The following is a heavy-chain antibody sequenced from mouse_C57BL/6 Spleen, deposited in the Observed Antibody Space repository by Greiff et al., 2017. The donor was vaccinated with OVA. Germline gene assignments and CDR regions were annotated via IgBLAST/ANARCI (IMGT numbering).Heavy chain of an antibody. V-gene: IGHV1-69*01. D-gene: IGHD4-1*02. CDR2: IDPSDSYT. J-gene: IGHJ2*01. Sequence: QVQLQQPGAELVMPGASVKLSCKASGYTFTSYWMHWVKQRPGQGLEWIGEIDPSDSYTNYNQKFKGKSTLTVDKSSSTAYMQLSSLTSEDSAVYYCAVPQLGVDYWGQGTTLTVSP. CDR3: AVPQLGVDY. CDR1: GYTFTSYW.